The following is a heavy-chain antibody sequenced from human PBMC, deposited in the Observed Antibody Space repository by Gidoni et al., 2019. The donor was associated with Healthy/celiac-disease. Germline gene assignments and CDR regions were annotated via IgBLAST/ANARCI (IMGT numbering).Heavy chain of an antibody. V-gene: IGHV4-59*01. J-gene: IGHJ4*02. D-gene: IGHD4-17*01. CDR3: ARVGENDYGGNSPYVDY. Sequence: QVQLPESGPGLVKPSDTLSLTCTVSGGSISSYYWSWIRQPPGTGLEWIGYIYYSGSPNYNPPLKSRVTISVDTSKNQFYRKLSSVTAADTAVYYCARVGENDYGGNSPYVDYWGQGTLVTVSS. CDR1: GGSISSYY. CDR2: IYYSGSP.